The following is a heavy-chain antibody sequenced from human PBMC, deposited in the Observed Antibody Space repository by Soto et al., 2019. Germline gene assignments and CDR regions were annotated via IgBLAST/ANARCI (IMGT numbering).Heavy chain of an antibody. V-gene: IGHV4-34*01. D-gene: IGHD2-8*01. CDR1: GGSFSGYY. CDR2: INPTGST. Sequence: PSETLSLTCAVEGGSFSGYYWSWIRQPPGKGLEWIGEINPTGSTYYNPSLKSRVTISLDTSKNQFSLHLSSVTATDTATYFCAKWTKAWRTFDYWGQGTLVTVSS. J-gene: IGHJ4*02. CDR3: AKWTKAWRTFDY.